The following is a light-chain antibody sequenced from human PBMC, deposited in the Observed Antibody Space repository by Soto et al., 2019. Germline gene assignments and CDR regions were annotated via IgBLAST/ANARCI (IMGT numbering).Light chain of an antibody. V-gene: IGKV3-11*01. J-gene: IGKJ3*01. Sequence: EIVLTQSPATLSLSPGERATLSCRASQSVSNYLAWYQQKPGQAPRLLIYDASNRATGIPARFSGSGSGTDFNLTISSLEPEDFAVYYCQQRSNWTPAFTFGPGTKVDIK. CDR1: QSVSNY. CDR2: DAS. CDR3: QQRSNWTPAFT.